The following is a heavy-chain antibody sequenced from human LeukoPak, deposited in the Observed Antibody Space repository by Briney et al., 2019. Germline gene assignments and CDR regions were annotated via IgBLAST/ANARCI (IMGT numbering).Heavy chain of an antibody. CDR3: AKALTRWAFDV. J-gene: IGHJ3*01. Sequence: GGSLRLSCAASGFTFSSYDMSWVRQAPGKGLEWVSSISPSTNGKTYADSVKGRFTISTDNAKNTLYLQMDSLRAEDTAIYYCAKALTRWAFDVWGQGTMVTVSS. CDR1: GFTFSSYD. CDR2: ISPSTNGK. V-gene: IGHV3-23*01. D-gene: IGHD3-16*01.